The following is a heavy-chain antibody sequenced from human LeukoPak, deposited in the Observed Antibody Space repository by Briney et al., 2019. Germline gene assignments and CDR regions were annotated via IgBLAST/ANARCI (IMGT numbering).Heavy chain of an antibody. Sequence: KPSETLSLTCAVYGGSFSGYYWGWIRQPPGKGLEWIGEINHSGSTNYNPSLKSRVTISVDTSKNQFSLKLSSVTAADTAVYYCARGRVTMVRGVSGYMDVWGKGTTVTVSS. J-gene: IGHJ6*03. CDR1: GGSFSGYY. CDR2: INHSGST. V-gene: IGHV4-34*01. D-gene: IGHD3-10*01. CDR3: ARGRVTMVRGVSGYMDV.